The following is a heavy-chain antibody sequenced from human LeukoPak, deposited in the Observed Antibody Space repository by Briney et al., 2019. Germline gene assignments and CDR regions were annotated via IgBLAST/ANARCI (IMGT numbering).Heavy chain of an antibody. CDR1: GGSISSYY. J-gene: IGHJ4*02. CDR2: VYYSGST. Sequence: SETLSLTCTVSGGSISSYYWSWIRQPPGKGLEWIGYVYYSGSTNYNPSLKSRVTISVDTSKNQFSLKLSSVTAADTAVYYCARTSGSYQPAVDYWGQGTLVTVSS. V-gene: IGHV4-59*01. D-gene: IGHD1-26*01. CDR3: ARTSGSYQPAVDY.